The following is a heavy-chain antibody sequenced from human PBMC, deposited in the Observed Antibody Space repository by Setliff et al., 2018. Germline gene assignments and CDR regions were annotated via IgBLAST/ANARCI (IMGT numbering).Heavy chain of an antibody. CDR1: GYTFTSYA. CDR3: ARGGVSYYFDY. V-gene: IGHV1-3*01. Sequence: ASVKVSCKASGYTFTSYAIHWVRQAPGQRLEWMGWINAGNGNTKYSQKFQGRVTITRDTSASTAYMELSSLRSEDTAVYYCARGGVSYYFDYWGQGTRVTVSS. D-gene: IGHD3-16*01. J-gene: IGHJ4*02. CDR2: INAGNGNT.